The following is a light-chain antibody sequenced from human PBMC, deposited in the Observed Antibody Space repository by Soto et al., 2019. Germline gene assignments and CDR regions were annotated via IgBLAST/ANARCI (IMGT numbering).Light chain of an antibody. V-gene: IGKV3-11*01. CDR2: GAS. Sequence: EIVLTQSPATLSVSPGERATLFCRASQRVSGNLAWYQQKPGQAPRLLMYGASNRATGIPARFSGSGSGTDFTLTISSLEPEDFAVYYCQQRSNWPPITFGQGTRLEIK. J-gene: IGKJ5*01. CDR1: QRVSGN. CDR3: QQRSNWPPIT.